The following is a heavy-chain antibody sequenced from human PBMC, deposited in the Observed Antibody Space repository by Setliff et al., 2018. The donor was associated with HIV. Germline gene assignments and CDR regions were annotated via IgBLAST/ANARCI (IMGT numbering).Heavy chain of an antibody. CDR3: ARFRVERRLSNWFDP. Sequence: SETLSLTCTVSGGSITSYYWSWIRQPPGKGLEWIGYIYYGGSTNYNPSLRSRLTISVETSKNQFSLKLSSVTAADTAVYYCARFRVERRLSNWFDPWGQGTLVTVLL. J-gene: IGHJ5*02. CDR1: GGSITSYY. CDR2: IYYGGST. D-gene: IGHD1-1*01. V-gene: IGHV4-59*01.